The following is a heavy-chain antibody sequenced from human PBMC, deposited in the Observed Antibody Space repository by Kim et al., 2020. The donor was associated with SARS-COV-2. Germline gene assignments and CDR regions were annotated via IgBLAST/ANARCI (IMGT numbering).Heavy chain of an antibody. J-gene: IGHJ5*02. CDR2: IYYSGST. CDR1: GGSISSSSYY. D-gene: IGHD3-3*01. Sequence: SETLSLTCTVSGGSISSSSYYWGWIRQPPGKGLEWIGSIYYSGSTYYNPSLKSRVTISVDTSKNQFSLKLSSVTAADTAVYYCAGQVASYYDFWSGYNNWFDPWGQGTLVTVSS. V-gene: IGHV4-39*01. CDR3: AGQVASYYDFWSGYNNWFDP.